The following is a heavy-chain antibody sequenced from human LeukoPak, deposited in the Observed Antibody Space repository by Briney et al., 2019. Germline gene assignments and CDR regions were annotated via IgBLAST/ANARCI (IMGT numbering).Heavy chain of an antibody. CDR3: ATGGIAAAGTSWYYGMDV. CDR1: GFTFSGYG. J-gene: IGHJ6*02. Sequence: GGSLRLSCAASGFTFSGYGMHWVRQAPGKGLEWVSVIYSGGSTYYADSVKGRFTISRDNSKNTLYLQMNSLRAEDTAVYYCATGGIAAAGTSWYYGMDVWGQGTTVTVSS. V-gene: IGHV3-NL1*01. CDR2: IYSGGST. D-gene: IGHD6-13*01.